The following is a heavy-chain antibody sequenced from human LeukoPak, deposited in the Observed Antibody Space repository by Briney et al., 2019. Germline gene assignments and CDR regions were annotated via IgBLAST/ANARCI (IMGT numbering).Heavy chain of an antibody. CDR3: ARGNTAMGYAFDI. J-gene: IGHJ3*02. CDR2: INHSGGT. D-gene: IGHD5-18*01. CDR1: GGSFSGYY. Sequence: SETPSLTCAVYGGSFSGYYWSWIRQPPGKGLEWIGEINHSGGTNYNPSLKSRVTISVDTSKNQFSLKLSSVTAADTAVYYCARGNTAMGYAFDIWGQGTMVTVSS. V-gene: IGHV4-34*01.